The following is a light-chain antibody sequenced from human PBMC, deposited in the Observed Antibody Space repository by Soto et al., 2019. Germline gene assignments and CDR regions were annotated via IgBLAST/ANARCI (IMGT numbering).Light chain of an antibody. J-gene: IGLJ2*01. Sequence: QSVLTQPPSASGTPGQRVTISCSGSSSNIGNNSVSWYQQLPGTAPKLLIYSNNHRPSGVPDRFSGSKSGTSATLGITGLRSEDEADYYCAAWDASLRGPVFGGGTKLTVL. V-gene: IGLV1-47*02. CDR1: SSNIGNNS. CDR3: AAWDASLRGPV. CDR2: SNN.